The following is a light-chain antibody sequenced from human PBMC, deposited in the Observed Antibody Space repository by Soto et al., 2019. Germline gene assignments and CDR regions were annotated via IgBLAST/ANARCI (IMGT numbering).Light chain of an antibody. J-gene: IGKJ3*01. CDR1: QGISND. V-gene: IGKV1-27*01. CDR2: AAS. CDR3: QKYNSAPCT. Sequence: DIQMTQSPSSLSASVGDRVTITCRASQGISNDLAWYQQKPGKVPKLLIYAASTLQSGVPSRFSGSGSGTDFTLPISSLQPEDVAPYYCQKYNSAPCTFGPGTKVDI.